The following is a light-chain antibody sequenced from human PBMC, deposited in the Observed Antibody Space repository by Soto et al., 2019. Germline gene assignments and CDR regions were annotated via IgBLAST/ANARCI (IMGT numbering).Light chain of an antibody. J-gene: IGLJ2*01. V-gene: IGLV2-14*03. Sequence: QSALTQPASVSGSPGQSITISCTGTSSDIGAYNFVSWYQQHPGKAPKLMLYDXXXRPSGVSNRFSGSKSGNTASLTISXXXXXXXXXXYCTSWTTSTTMIFGGGTKLTVL. CDR1: SSDIGAYNF. CDR3: TSWTTSTTMI. CDR2: DXX.